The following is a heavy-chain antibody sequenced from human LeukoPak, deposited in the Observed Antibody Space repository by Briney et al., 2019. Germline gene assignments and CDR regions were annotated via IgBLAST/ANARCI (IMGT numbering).Heavy chain of an antibody. V-gene: IGHV4-31*03. CDR3: ARGVDPPLVVGTRQEGNWFDP. J-gene: IGHJ5*02. CDR1: GGSISSGGYY. CDR2: IYNSGST. D-gene: IGHD2-15*01. Sequence: SQTLSLTCSVSGGSISSGGYYWSWIRQHPGKGLEWIGYIYNSGSTYSNPSLKSRATISVDTSKNQFSLQLNSVTAADTAVYYCARGVDPPLVVGTRQEGNWFDPWGQGTLVTVSS.